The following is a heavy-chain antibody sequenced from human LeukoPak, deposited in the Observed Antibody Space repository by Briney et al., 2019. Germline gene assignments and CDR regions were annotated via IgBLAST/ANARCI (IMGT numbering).Heavy chain of an antibody. CDR1: GYIFTSYS. V-gene: IGHV1-2*02. CDR3: ARDLVRIAVAGTWLDY. CDR2: INPNSGGT. D-gene: IGHD6-19*01. J-gene: IGHJ4*02. Sequence: ASVKVSCKASGYIFTSYSMHWVRRAPGQGLEWMGWINPNSGGTNYAQKFQGRVTMTRDTSISTAYMELRSLRSDDTAVYYCARDLVRIAVAGTWLDYWGQGTLVTVSS.